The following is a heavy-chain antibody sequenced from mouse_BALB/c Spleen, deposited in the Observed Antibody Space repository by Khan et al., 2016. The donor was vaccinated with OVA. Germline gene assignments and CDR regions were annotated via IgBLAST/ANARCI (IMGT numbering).Heavy chain of an antibody. Sequence: QVQLQQPGAELARPGASVKLSCKASGYTFTDYYINWVKQRTGQGLEWIGEISPGSGDTYYNERFKGKATLTADTSSSTAYMQLSSLTSEASAVYFCARSNYFGYTFAYWGQGTLVTVSA. J-gene: IGHJ3*01. D-gene: IGHD1-2*01. CDR2: ISPGSGDT. CDR1: GYTFTDYY. CDR3: ARSNYFGYTFAY. V-gene: IGHV1-77*01.